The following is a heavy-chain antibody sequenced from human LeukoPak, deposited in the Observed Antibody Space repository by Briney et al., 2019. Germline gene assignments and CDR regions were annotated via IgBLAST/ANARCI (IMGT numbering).Heavy chain of an antibody. V-gene: IGHV3-30-3*01. D-gene: IGHD3-3*01. CDR3: AREAGHEIFGVVVTVNGLDV. J-gene: IGHJ6*02. CDR2: ISYDGSNK. Sequence: SGGSLRLSCAASGFTFSSYAMHWVRQAPGKGLEWVAVISYDGSNKYYADSVKGRFNLSRDNSKNTVYLEMDRLTIEDTAIYYCAREAGHEIFGVVVTVNGLDVWGQGTTVSVSS. CDR1: GFTFSSYA.